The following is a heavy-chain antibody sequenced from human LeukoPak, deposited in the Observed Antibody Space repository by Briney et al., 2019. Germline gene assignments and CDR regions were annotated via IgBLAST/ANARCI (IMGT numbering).Heavy chain of an antibody. CDR3: ARGPMVRGYYYYYMDV. Sequence: SETLSLTCTVSGYSISTDYFWGWIRQSPGKGLEWIGSISHSGTTYYNPSLKSRVTISGDTSKNQFSLKLSSVTAADTAVYYCARGPMVRGYYYYYMDVWGKGTTVTVSS. D-gene: IGHD3-10*01. CDR1: GYSISTDYF. V-gene: IGHV4-38-2*02. J-gene: IGHJ6*03. CDR2: ISHSGTT.